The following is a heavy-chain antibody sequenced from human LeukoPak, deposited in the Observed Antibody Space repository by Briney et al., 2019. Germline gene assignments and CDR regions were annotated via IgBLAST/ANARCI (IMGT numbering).Heavy chain of an antibody. CDR1: GYSFTSYW. D-gene: IGHD6-13*01. V-gene: IGHV5-51*01. Sequence: GESLQISCKGSGYSFTSYWIGWVRQVPGKGLEWMGIIYPGESETRYSPSFQGQVTISADKSISTAYLQWSSLKASDTAMYYCARNGIAAAGDYYGIDVWGQGTTVTVSS. CDR3: ARNGIAAAGDYYGIDV. J-gene: IGHJ6*02. CDR2: IYPGESET.